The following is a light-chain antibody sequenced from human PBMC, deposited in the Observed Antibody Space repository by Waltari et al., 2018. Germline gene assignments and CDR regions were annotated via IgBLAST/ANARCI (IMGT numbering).Light chain of an antibody. V-gene: IGLV2-8*01. CDR1: SSDVGGYYF. Sequence: QSALTQPPSASGSPGQSVSISCTGTSSDVGGYYFVSWYQQHPGKAPKLMIYDVNKRPSGVPDRFSGSKSGNTASLTVSGLQAEDEADYYCSSYAGSNNYVFGSGTKVTVL. J-gene: IGLJ1*01. CDR3: SSYAGSNNYV. CDR2: DVN.